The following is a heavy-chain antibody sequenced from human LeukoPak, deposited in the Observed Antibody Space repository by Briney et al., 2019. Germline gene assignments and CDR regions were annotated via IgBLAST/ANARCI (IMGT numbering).Heavy chain of an antibody. J-gene: IGHJ4*02. CDR2: ISGSGVST. Sequence: PGGSLRLSCAASGFTFSTFAMSWVRQPPGKGLEWVSGISGSGVSTYYADSVKGRFTISRDNSKNTLYLQMNTLRAEGTAVYYCAKESSFLDWFLVFYDYCREGAVVTVSS. CDR1: GFTFSTFA. CDR3: AKESSFLDWFLVFYDY. D-gene: IGHD3-9*01. V-gene: IGHV3-23*01.